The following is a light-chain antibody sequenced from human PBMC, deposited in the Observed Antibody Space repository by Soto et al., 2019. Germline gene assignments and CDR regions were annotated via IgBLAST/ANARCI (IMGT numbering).Light chain of an antibody. CDR3: MQGAPFPPYT. CDR1: QSLLHSDGNTY. J-gene: IGKJ2*01. V-gene: IGKV2-24*01. Sequence: DIVMTQTPLSLIVSLGQPASISCRSSQSLLHSDGNTYLSWLHQRPGQPLRLLIYKISNRFSGVPDSFRGSGAGTGFTLKISRVEAEDVGIYYCMQGAPFPPYTFGQGTRLEIK. CDR2: KIS.